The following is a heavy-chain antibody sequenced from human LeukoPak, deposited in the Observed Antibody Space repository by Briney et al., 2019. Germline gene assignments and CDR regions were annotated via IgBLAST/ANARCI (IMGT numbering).Heavy chain of an antibody. J-gene: IGHJ4*02. CDR2: INHSGST. Sequence: SETLSLTCAVYGGSFSGYYWSWIRQPPGKGLEWIGEINHSGSTNYNPSLKSRVTISVDTSKNQFSLKLSSVTAADTAVYYCARNKYCSGGRCYSGRLDYWGQGTLVTVSS. D-gene: IGHD2-15*01. V-gene: IGHV4-34*01. CDR1: GGSFSGYY. CDR3: ARNKYCSGGRCYSGRLDY.